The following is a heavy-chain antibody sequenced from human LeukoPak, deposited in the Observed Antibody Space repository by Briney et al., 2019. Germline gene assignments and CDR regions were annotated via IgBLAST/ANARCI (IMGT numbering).Heavy chain of an antibody. CDR2: ISGSGGST. Sequence: PGRSLRLSCAASGFTFSSYAMHWVRQAPGKGLEWVSTISGSGGSTYYADSVKGRFTISRDNSKNTLYLQMSSLRVEDTAVYYCAKAWPTLVGATLWGSPPESDFDYWGQGTLVTVSS. J-gene: IGHJ4*02. V-gene: IGHV3-23*01. D-gene: IGHD1-26*01. CDR3: AKAWPTLVGATLWGSPPESDFDY. CDR1: GFTFSSYA.